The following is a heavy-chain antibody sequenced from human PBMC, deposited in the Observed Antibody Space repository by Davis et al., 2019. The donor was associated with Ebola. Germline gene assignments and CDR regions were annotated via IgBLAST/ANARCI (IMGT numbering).Heavy chain of an antibody. CDR2: VYSSGTT. D-gene: IGHD3-9*01. Sequence: SETLSLTCTVAGDSISSGGYYWSWIRQPPGKGLEWIGFVYSSGTTYYNPSLKSRVTISLDTSKNQFSLKVTSVTAADTAMYYCARRRASDLTGYLSSYFDFWGQGTLLTVSS. J-gene: IGHJ4*02. CDR1: GDSISSGGYY. V-gene: IGHV4-30-4*01. CDR3: ARRRASDLTGYLSSYFDF.